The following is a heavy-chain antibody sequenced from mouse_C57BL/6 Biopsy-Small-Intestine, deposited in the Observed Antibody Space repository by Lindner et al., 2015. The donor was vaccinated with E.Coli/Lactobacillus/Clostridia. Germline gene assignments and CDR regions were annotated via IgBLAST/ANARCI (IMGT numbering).Heavy chain of an antibody. CDR2: INAGNGNT. CDR1: GYTFTSY. Sequence: SVKVSCKASGYTFTSYMHWVRQAPGQRLEWMGWINAGNGNTKYSQKFQGRVTFTRDTSASTAYMELSSLRSEDTAVYYCARDRGTYCSGGRCYPLYGMDVWGQGTTVTVSS. D-gene: IGHD1-1*02. CDR3: ARDRGTYCSGGRCYPLYGMDV. V-gene: IGHV1-84*02. J-gene: IGHJ1*01.